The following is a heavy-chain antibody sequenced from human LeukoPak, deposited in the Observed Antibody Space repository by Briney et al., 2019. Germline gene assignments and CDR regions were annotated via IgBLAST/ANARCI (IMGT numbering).Heavy chain of an antibody. Sequence: GSLRLSCVASGFTLRSYVMNWVRQTPGKGLEWVSSISGSGDSTFYADSVKGRFSISRDNSKNTLYLQVNGLGTEDTAVYYCAKDINWASFESWGQGTLVTVSS. D-gene: IGHD7-27*01. CDR3: AKDINWASFES. CDR1: GFTLRSYV. J-gene: IGHJ4*02. CDR2: ISGSGDST. V-gene: IGHV3-23*01.